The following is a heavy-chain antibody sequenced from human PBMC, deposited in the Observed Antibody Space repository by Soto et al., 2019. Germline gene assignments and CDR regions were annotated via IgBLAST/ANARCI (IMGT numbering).Heavy chain of an antibody. V-gene: IGHV3-23*01. CDR1: GFTFSSYG. CDR3: AKDRRTLPFDY. J-gene: IGHJ4*02. Sequence: GGSLRLSCAASGFTFSSYGMSWVRQAPGKGLEWVSAISGSGSSTWYADSVKGRFTISRDISQNTLYLQMNGLRVEDTAVYYCAKDRRTLPFDYWGQGTLVTVSS. CDR2: ISGSGSST.